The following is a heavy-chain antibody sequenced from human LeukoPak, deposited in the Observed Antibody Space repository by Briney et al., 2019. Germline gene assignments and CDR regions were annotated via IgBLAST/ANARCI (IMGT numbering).Heavy chain of an antibody. V-gene: IGHV3-9*01. CDR2: ISWNSGSI. CDR3: AKGPHYYDSSGYPYYFDY. D-gene: IGHD3-22*01. J-gene: IGHJ4*02. CDR1: GFTFSSYA. Sequence: PGGSLRLSCAASGFTFSSYAMSWVRQAPGKGLEWVSGISWNSGSIGYADSVKGRFTISRDNAKNSLYLQMNSLRAEDTALYYCAKGPHYYDSSGYPYYFDYWGQGTLVTVSS.